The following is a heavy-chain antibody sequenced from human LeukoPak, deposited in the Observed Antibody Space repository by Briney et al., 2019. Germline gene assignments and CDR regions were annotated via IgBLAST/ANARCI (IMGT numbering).Heavy chain of an antibody. D-gene: IGHD6-13*01. Sequence: PGGSLRLSCAASGFTFSDYYMSWIRQAPGKGLEWVACMKEDGSEKYYVDSVKGRFTISRDNAKNSLYLQMNSLRAEDTAMYYCARGRHSSSWSPIDYWGQGTLVTVSS. CDR1: GFTFSDYY. J-gene: IGHJ4*02. CDR3: ARGRHSSSWSPIDY. V-gene: IGHV3-7*01. CDR2: MKEDGSEK.